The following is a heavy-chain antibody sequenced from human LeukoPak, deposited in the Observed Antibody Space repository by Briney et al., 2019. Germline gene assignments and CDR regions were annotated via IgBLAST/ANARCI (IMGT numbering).Heavy chain of an antibody. D-gene: IGHD3-10*01. V-gene: IGHV4-30-4*08. CDR1: GGSISSPDYY. J-gene: IGHJ4*02. CDR2: IYYSGGT. CDR3: VRAGGSGSYYDVAFDS. Sequence: SETLSLTCTVSGGSISSPDYYWTWLRQSPGTGLEWVGYIYYSGGTYYNPSLKTRITMSIDKSKNQFSLKLRSVTAADTAVYHCVRAGGSGSYYDVAFDSWGQGTLVTVSA.